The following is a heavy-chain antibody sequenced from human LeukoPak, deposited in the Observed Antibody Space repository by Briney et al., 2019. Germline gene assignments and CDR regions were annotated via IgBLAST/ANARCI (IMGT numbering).Heavy chain of an antibody. V-gene: IGHV3-7*01. CDR3: SGRDRSRSPRAY. J-gene: IGHJ4*02. CDR2: IKPDGSEK. CDR1: GLTFTDFW. Sequence: GGSLRLSCAASGLTFTDFWMNWVRLAPGRGLEWLANIKPDGSEKYYVDSVKGRFAISRDNAKNEVYLEMNSLRAEDTGVYYCSGRDRSRSPRAYWGQGTLVSVSS.